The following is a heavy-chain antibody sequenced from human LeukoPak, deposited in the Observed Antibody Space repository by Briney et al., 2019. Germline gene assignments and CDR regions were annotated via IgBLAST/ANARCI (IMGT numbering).Heavy chain of an antibody. J-gene: IGHJ2*01. CDR1: GGSISSSNW. Sequence: PSETLSLTCAVSGGSISSSNWWSWVRPPPGKGLEWIGSIYYSGSTYYNPSLKSRVTISVDTSKNQFSLKLSSVTAADTAVYYCARGEAAAAADWYFDLWSRGTLVTVSS. D-gene: IGHD6-13*01. V-gene: IGHV4-4*02. CDR3: ARGEAAAAADWYFDL. CDR2: IYYSGST.